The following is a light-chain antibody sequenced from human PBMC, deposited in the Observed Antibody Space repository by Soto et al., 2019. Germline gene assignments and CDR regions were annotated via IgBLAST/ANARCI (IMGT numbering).Light chain of an antibody. Sequence: QSALTQPASVSGSPGQSITISCTGTSSDVGSYNLVSWYQQHPGKAPKLMIYEGSKRPSGVSNRFSGYKSGNTASLTISGLQAEDEADYYCCSYAGSSTLVFGGGTKVTVL. V-gene: IGLV2-23*01. CDR1: SSDVGSYNL. J-gene: IGLJ2*01. CDR3: CSYAGSSTLV. CDR2: EGS.